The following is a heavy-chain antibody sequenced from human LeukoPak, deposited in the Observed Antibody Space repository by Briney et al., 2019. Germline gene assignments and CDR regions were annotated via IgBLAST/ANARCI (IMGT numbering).Heavy chain of an antibody. J-gene: IGHJ4*02. Sequence: GESLKISCKGSGYSFTSYWIGWVRQMPGRGLEWMGIIYPGDSDTRYSPSFQGQVTISADKSISTAYLQWNSLKASDTAMYYCASPMSSSWYSIDYWGQGTLVTVSS. CDR1: GYSFTSYW. V-gene: IGHV5-51*01. CDR3: ASPMSSSWYSIDY. D-gene: IGHD6-13*01. CDR2: IYPGDSDT.